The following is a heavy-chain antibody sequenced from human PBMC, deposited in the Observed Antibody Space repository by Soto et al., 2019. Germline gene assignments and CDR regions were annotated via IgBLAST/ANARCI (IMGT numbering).Heavy chain of an antibody. V-gene: IGHV3-64D*06. Sequence: GASLRLCVSVSVFTFRCYSMHWVRQAPGKGLEFVSVIRNNGISTYYADSVKGRFTISRDNSKNTLSLQMRSLRPEDTAVYYCVKGGTSVSSAGFDYWGLGTLVTVSS. CDR1: VFTFRCYS. D-gene: IGHD3-22*01. CDR3: VKGGTSVSSAGFDY. J-gene: IGHJ4*02. CDR2: IRNNGIST.